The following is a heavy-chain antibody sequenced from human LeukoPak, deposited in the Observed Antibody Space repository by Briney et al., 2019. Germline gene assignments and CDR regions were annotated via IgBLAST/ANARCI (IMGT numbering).Heavy chain of an antibody. CDR3: AKGDALNDSWSGCDY. J-gene: IGHJ4*02. Sequence: GGSLRLSCAASGFTFSSYAMNWVRQAPGKGLEWVSAISGSGGSTYYADSVKGRFTISRDNSKNTLYLQMNSLRAEDTAVYYCAKGDALNDSWSGCDYWGQGTLVTVSS. D-gene: IGHD3-3*01. V-gene: IGHV3-23*01. CDR2: ISGSGGST. CDR1: GFTFSSYA.